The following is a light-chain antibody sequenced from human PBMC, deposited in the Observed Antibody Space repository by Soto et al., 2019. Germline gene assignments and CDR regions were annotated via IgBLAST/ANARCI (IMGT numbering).Light chain of an antibody. CDR2: GAS. J-gene: IGKJ1*01. CDR1: QSVNAN. V-gene: IGKV3-15*01. Sequence: EVVMTQSPATLSVSPGERATLSCRASQSVNANLAWYQQKPGQAPRLLIHGASNRATGIPARFSGSGFGTVFILPISSLQSEDFAVYYCQQYNTWLWTFGQGTKVEIK. CDR3: QQYNTWLWT.